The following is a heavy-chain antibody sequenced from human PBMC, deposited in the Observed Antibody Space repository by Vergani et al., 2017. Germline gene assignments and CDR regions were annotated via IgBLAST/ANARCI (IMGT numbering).Heavy chain of an antibody. CDR1: GFTFSSYA. Sequence: EVQLLESGGGLVQPGGSLRLSCAASGFTFSSYAMSWVRQVPGKGLEWVSGISGSGGNTYYANSVKGRFTISRDNSKNTLYLQMNSLRGDDTAVYYCARETRDTPSSLDYWGQGTLVTVSS. CDR3: ARETRDTPSSLDY. D-gene: IGHD5-24*01. J-gene: IGHJ4*02. CDR2: ISGSGGNT. V-gene: IGHV3-23*01.